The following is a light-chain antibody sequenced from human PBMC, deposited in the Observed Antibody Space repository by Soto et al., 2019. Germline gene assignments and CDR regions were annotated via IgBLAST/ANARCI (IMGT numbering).Light chain of an antibody. CDR3: CSYTTSNTRQIV. Sequence: QSVRTQPASVSGAPGQSITISCTGNSSDVGGYNYVSWYQQQPGKAPKFMIYDVTNRPSGVSNRFSGSKSGNTASLTISGLQAEDEADYYCCSYTTSNTRQIVFGTGTKVTVL. CDR1: SSDVGGYNY. CDR2: DVT. J-gene: IGLJ1*01. V-gene: IGLV2-14*01.